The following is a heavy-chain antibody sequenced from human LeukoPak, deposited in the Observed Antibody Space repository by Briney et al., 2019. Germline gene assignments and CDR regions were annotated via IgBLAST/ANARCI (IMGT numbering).Heavy chain of an antibody. CDR2: IKQDGGET. CDR3: AKVGIAVSGYSGAFDI. CDR1: GFTFSDYW. Sequence: GSLRLSCAASGFTFSDYWMSWVRQAPGKGLEWVANIKQDGGETYYADSVKGRFTISRDNSKNTLYLQMNSLRAEDTAVYYCAKVGIAVSGYSGAFDIWGQGTMVTVSS. D-gene: IGHD6-19*01. V-gene: IGHV3-7*01. J-gene: IGHJ3*02.